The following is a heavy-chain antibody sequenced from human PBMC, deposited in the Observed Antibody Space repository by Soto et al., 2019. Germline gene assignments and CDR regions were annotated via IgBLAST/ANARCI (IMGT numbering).Heavy chain of an antibody. CDR1: GGIFSSNT. J-gene: IGHJ4*02. Sequence: QVYLVQSGAEVKKPGSSVKISCKASGGIFSSNTINWVRQAAGQGLEWMGGIIPLFGTANYAEKFQGTVTITADKSTKTEYMELTSLRSEDTAVYYCASKAACGGDCHAFDSWGQGTLVTVSS. CDR3: ASKAACGGDCHAFDS. CDR2: IIPLFGTA. V-gene: IGHV1-69*06. D-gene: IGHD2-21*02.